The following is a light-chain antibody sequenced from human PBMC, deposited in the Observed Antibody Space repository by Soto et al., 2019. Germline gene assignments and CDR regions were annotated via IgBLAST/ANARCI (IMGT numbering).Light chain of an antibody. V-gene: IGLV2-14*01. CDR3: SSYTSTGTLIV. Sequence: QSALTQPASVSGSPGQSITISCSGSSGDIGGYNFVSRYQHLPGKAPKLIIFEVRFRPSGVSNRFSGSKSGDTASLTISKLLPEDEADYYCSSYTSTGTLIVFGGGTKVTVL. CDR2: EVR. J-gene: IGLJ2*01. CDR1: SGDIGGYNF.